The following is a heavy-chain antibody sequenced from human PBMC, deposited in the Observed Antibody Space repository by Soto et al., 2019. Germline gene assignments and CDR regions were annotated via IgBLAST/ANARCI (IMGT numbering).Heavy chain of an antibody. CDR1: GGSISSISSSGGYS. D-gene: IGHD2-21*02. CDR2: IYYSGST. Sequence: QVQLQESGPGLVKPSQTLSLTCTVFGGSISSISSSGGYSWSWIRQYPWKGLEWIGYIYYSGSTYYNPSLKSRVTISVDTSKNQFSLKLSSVTAADTAVYYCAGGVVTAGYFDYWGQGTLVTVSS. CDR3: AGGVVTAGYFDY. J-gene: IGHJ4*02. V-gene: IGHV4-31*03.